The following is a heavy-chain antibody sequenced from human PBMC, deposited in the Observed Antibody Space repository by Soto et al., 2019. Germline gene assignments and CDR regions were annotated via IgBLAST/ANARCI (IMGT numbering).Heavy chain of an antibody. V-gene: IGHV4-39*07. J-gene: IGHJ5*02. CDR2: IYYSGSS. CDR1: GGSISSSSFH. Sequence: SETLSLTCTVSGGSISSSSFHWAWIRQPPGKGLEWIGSIYYSGSSNYNPSLKSRVTISVDTSKNQFSLKLSSVTAADTAVYYCARGYCSSTICYIWDNWFDPWGQGTLVT. D-gene: IGHD2-2*02. CDR3: ARGYCSSTICYIWDNWFDP.